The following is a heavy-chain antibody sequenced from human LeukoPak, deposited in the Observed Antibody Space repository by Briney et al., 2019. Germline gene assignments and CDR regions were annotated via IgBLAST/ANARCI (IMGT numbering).Heavy chain of an antibody. CDR3: ARTTYYDFWSGYYFDY. V-gene: IGHV1-2*02. Sequence: GASVKVSCKASGYTFTGYYMHWVRQAPGQGLEWMGWINPNSGGTNYAQKFQGRVTMTRDTSISTAYMELSRLRSDDTAVYYCARTTYYDFWSGYYFDYWGQGTLVTVSS. CDR2: INPNSGGT. D-gene: IGHD3-3*01. CDR1: GYTFTGYY. J-gene: IGHJ4*02.